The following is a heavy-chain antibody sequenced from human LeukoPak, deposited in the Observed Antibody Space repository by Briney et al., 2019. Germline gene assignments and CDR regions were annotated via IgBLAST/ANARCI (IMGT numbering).Heavy chain of an antibody. D-gene: IGHD5-18*01. J-gene: IGHJ4*02. CDR1: GGSISSYY. Sequence: PSETLSFTCTVSGGSISSYYWSWIRQPAGKGLEWIGRIYTSGSTNYNPSLKSRVTISVDKSKNQFSLRLTSVTAADTAVYYCARGRSYGFDFDSWGPGTLVIVSS. V-gene: IGHV4-4*07. CDR2: IYTSGST. CDR3: ARGRSYGFDFDS.